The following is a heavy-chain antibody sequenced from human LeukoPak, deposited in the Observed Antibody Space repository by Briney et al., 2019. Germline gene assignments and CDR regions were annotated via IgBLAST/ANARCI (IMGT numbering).Heavy chain of an antibody. J-gene: IGHJ5*02. D-gene: IGHD4-17*01. V-gene: IGHV1-8*01. CDR2: MNPNSGNT. Sequence: ASVKVSCKASGYTFTSYDIKWVRQATGQGLEWMGWMNPNSGNTGYAQKFRGRVTMTRNTSISTAYMELSSLRSEDTAVYYCARKVTTGYWFDPWGQGTLVTVSS. CDR3: ARKVTTGYWFDP. CDR1: GYTFTSYD.